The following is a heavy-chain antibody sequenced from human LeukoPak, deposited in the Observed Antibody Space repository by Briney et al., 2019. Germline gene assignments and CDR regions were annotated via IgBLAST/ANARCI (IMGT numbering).Heavy chain of an antibody. CDR3: ARDRNWNPFYVHDAFDI. Sequence: GASVKVSCKASGYTFTSYDINWVRQATGQGLEWMGWISAYNGNTNYAQKLQGRVTMTTDTSTSTAYMELRSLRSDDTAVYYCARDRNWNPFYVHDAFDIWGQGTMVTVSS. D-gene: IGHD1-1*01. V-gene: IGHV1-18*01. CDR1: GYTFTSYD. J-gene: IGHJ3*02. CDR2: ISAYNGNT.